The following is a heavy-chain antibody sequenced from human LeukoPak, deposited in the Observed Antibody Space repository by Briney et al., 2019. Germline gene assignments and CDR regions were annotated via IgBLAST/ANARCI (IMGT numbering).Heavy chain of an antibody. J-gene: IGHJ6*02. CDR2: MNPNSGNT. D-gene: IGHD6-19*01. CDR1: GYTFISYD. CDR3: ARGYSSGWTAYRTGMDV. V-gene: IGHV1-8*01. Sequence: ASVKVSCKASGYTFISYDINWVRQATGQGLEWMGWMNPNSGNTGYAQKFQGRVTMTRNTSISTAYMELSSLRSEDTAVYYCARGYSSGWTAYRTGMDVWGQGTTVTVSS.